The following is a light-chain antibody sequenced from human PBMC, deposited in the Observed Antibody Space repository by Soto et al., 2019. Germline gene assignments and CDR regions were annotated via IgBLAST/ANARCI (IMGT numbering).Light chain of an antibody. V-gene: IGLV1-40*01. J-gene: IGLJ2*01. CDR1: RSNIGAGHD. Sequence: QSVLTQPPSVSGAPGQRVTISCTGSRSNIGAGHDVHWYQQFPGTAPKLLIYGNNNRPSGVPDRFSGSKSGTSASLAITGLRAEDEADYYCQSYDSSLSVHVVFGGGTKLTVL. CDR2: GNN. CDR3: QSYDSSLSVHVV.